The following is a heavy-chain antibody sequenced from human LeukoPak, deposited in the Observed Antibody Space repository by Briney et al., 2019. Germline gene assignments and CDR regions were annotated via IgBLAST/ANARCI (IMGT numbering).Heavy chain of an antibody. CDR3: AKEVTHDYGGNGFDY. V-gene: IGHV3-9*03. CDR1: GFTFDDYA. J-gene: IGHJ4*02. Sequence: GGSLRLSCAASGFTFDDYAMHWVRQAPGKGLEWVSGISWNSGSIGYADSVKGRFTISRDNAKNSLYLQMNSLRAEDMALYHCAKEVTHDYGGNGFDYWGQGTLVTVSS. CDR2: ISWNSGSI. D-gene: IGHD4-23*01.